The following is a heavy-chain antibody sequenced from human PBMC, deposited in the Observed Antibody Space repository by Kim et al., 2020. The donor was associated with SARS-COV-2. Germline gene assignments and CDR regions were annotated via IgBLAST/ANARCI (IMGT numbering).Heavy chain of an antibody. CDR3: ATLNRGGGYYFDY. V-gene: IGHV4-34*01. Sequence: SETLSLTCAVYGGSFSGYYWSWIRQPPGKGLEWIGEINHSGSTNYNPSLKSRVTISVDTSKNQFSLKLSSVTAADTAVYYCATLNRGGGYYFDYWGQGTLVTVSS. CDR1: GGSFSGYY. J-gene: IGHJ4*02. CDR2: INHSGST. D-gene: IGHD2-15*01.